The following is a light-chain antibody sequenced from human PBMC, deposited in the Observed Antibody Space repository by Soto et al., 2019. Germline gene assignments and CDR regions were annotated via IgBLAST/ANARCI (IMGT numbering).Light chain of an antibody. CDR2: EAS. V-gene: IGKV1-12*01. CDR1: QGVNTW. Sequence: DLQMTQSPSSVSASVGARVTSTCRASQGVNTWLAWYQKQPGKAPELLVYEASSLHSGVPSRFSGSGSGTDFTLTIRSLQPDDFATYYCQQANSFPLPFGGGTKVEVQ. CDR3: QQANSFPLP. J-gene: IGKJ4*01.